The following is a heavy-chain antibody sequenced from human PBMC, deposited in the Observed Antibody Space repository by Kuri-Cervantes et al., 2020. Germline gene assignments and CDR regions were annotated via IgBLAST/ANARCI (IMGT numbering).Heavy chain of an antibody. J-gene: IGHJ2*01. CDR2: IGAGGDT. D-gene: IGHD3-22*01. V-gene: IGHV3-13*01. CDR1: GFTFGNSD. CDR3: ARELSDYDSYGWYLDL. Sequence: GESLKISCAASGFTFGNSDMHWVRQATGKGLEWVSAIGAGGDTYYPGSVKGRFTISRDNAKNSLYLQMNSLRAGDTAVYYCARELSDYDSYGWYLDLWGRGNLVTVSS.